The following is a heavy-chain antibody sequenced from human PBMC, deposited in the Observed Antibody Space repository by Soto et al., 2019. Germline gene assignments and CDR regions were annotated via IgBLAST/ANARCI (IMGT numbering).Heavy chain of an antibody. CDR2: ISGIGGST. J-gene: IGHJ3*02. CDR1: GFTFSSYA. CDR3: ASKGEEDYDYVWGSYRADAFDI. V-gene: IGHV3-23*01. D-gene: IGHD3-16*02. Sequence: HLGGSLRLSCSASGFTFSSYAMSWVRQAPGKGLEWVSAISGIGGSTYYADSVKGRFTISRDNSKNTLYLQMNSLRAEDTAVYYCASKGEEDYDYVWGSYRADAFDIWGQGTMVTVSS.